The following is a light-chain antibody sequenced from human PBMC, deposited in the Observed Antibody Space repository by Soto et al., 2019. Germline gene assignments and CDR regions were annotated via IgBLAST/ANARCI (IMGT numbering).Light chain of an antibody. CDR2: GAS. V-gene: IGKV3-20*01. CDR1: QSVSNNY. CDR3: QQYSSLWT. Sequence: EVRLTQSPGALSLSTGERATLSCRTSQSVSNNYLAWYQQKPGQAPRLLIYGASSRATGIPDRFSGSGSGTDFTLSISRLEPEDFAVYYCQQYSSLWTFGQGTKVDIK. J-gene: IGKJ1*01.